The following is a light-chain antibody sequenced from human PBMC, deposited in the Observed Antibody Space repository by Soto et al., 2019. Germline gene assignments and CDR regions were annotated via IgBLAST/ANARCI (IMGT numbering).Light chain of an antibody. V-gene: IGKV3-20*01. CDR2: AAS. J-gene: IGKJ1*01. CDR1: QTISSGY. CDR3: QLFGNSRT. Sequence: VLTQSPDTLSLYPGKRATLSCRASQTISSGYLAWYQQRPGQAPRLLIYAASRRATGIPDRFNGRGSGTDFTLTINTLEPEDFAVYYCQLFGNSRTFGQGTKVEVK.